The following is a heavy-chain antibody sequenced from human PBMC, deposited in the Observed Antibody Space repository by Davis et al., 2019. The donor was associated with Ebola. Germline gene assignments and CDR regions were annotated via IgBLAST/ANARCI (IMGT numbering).Heavy chain of an antibody. D-gene: IGHD3-10*01. V-gene: IGHV4-34*01. CDR1: AASFTGYY. CDR2: INHSGST. CDR3: ARGALYMVQGVIIAHYYYYGMDV. J-gene: IGHJ6*02. Sequence: SETLSLTCAVYAASFTGYYCSWIRQPPGKGLEWIGEINHSGSTNYNPSLKSRVTISVDTSKNQFSLKLSSVTAADTAVYYCARGALYMVQGVIIAHYYYYGMDVWGQGTTVTVSS.